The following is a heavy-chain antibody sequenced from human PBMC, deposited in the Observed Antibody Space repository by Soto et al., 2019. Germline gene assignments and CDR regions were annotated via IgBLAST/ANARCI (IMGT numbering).Heavy chain of an antibody. Sequence: SETLSLTCAVSGGSISSDDFSWNWIRQPPGKGLEYIGYIYYGGSTYYNPSLQSRVTMSVDRSRNQFSLKLNSVTAADTAVYYCARVRREYDNSGPVDYWGQGTLVTVSS. CDR3: ARVRREYDNSGPVDY. CDR1: GGSISSDDFS. J-gene: IGHJ4*02. V-gene: IGHV4-30-2*01. D-gene: IGHD3-22*01. CDR2: IYYGGST.